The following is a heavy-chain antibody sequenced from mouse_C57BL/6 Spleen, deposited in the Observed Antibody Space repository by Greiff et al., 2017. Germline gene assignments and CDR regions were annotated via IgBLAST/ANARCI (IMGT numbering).Heavy chain of an antibody. D-gene: IGHD3-2*02. CDR2: INPSNGGT. CDR3: AREEALYWYFDV. J-gene: IGHJ1*03. Sequence: QVQLQQPGPELVKPGASVKLSCKASGYTFTSYWMHWVKQRPGQGLEWIGNINPSNGGTNYNEKFKSKATLTVDKSSSTANMQLSSLTSEDSAVYYCAREEALYWYFDVWGTGTTVTVSS. CDR1: GYTFTSYW. V-gene: IGHV1-53*01.